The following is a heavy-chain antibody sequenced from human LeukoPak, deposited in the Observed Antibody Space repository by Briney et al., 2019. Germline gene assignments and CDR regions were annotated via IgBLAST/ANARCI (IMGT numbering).Heavy chain of an antibody. CDR3: ARAGLNGDVDY. CDR2: INHSGST. D-gene: IGHD4-17*01. CDR1: GGSFSGYY. J-gene: IGHJ4*02. Sequence: PSETLSLTCAVYGGSFSGYYWSWIRQPPGKGLEWIGEINHSGSTNYNPSLKSRVTISVDTSKNQFSLKLSSVTAADTAVNYCARAGLNGDVDYWGQGTLVTVSS. V-gene: IGHV4-34*01.